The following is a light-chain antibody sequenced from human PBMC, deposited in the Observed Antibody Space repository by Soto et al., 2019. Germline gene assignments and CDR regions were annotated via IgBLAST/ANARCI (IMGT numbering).Light chain of an antibody. J-gene: IGKJ1*01. CDR3: QQYSNYAT. CDR2: GAS. Sequence: ILLTQSAGTLSLSPWEGATVSFRASQSVNKNYLAWYQQKPGQAPRLLIYGASKRATGIPDRLSGSGSGTEFTLTISRMEPEDFAVYYCQQYSNYATFGHGTKVDIK. CDR1: QSVNKNY. V-gene: IGKV3-20*01.